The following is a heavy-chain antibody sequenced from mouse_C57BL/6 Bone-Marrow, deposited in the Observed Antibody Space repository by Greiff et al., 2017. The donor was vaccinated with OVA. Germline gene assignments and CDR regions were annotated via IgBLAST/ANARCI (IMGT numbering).Heavy chain of an antibody. D-gene: IGHD4-1*01. V-gene: IGHV5-6*01. Sequence: VHVKQSGGDLVKPGGSLKLSCAASGFTFSSYGMSWVRQTPDKRLEWVATISSGGSYTYYPDSVKGRFTISRDNAKNTLYLQMSSLKSEDTAMYYCARHTWDFDYWGQGTTLTVSS. J-gene: IGHJ2*01. CDR1: GFTFSSYG. CDR2: ISSGGSYT. CDR3: ARHTWDFDY.